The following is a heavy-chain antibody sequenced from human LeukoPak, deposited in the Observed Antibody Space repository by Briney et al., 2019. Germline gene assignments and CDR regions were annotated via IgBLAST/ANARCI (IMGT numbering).Heavy chain of an antibody. J-gene: IGHJ3*02. CDR2: IYYSGST. V-gene: IGHV4-39*01. Sequence: SETLSLTCTVSGGSISSSSYYWGWIRQPPGKGLEWIGSIYYSGSTYYNPSLKSRVTISVDTSKNQFSLKLSSVTAADTAVYYCARPNYYDSSGVEAFDIWGQGTMVTVSS. D-gene: IGHD3-22*01. CDR3: ARPNYYDSSGVEAFDI. CDR1: GGSISSSSYY.